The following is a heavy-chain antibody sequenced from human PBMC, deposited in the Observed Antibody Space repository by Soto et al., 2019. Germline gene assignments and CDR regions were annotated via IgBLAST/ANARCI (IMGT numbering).Heavy chain of an antibody. V-gene: IGHV3-9*02. Sequence: DVQLVESGGGLVQPGRSLRLSCVASGSIADDYAMHWVRQAPGKGLEWVSGISSNSATINYADSVKGRFTISRDNAKNSLFLQMNSLRPEDTAFYYCVKDMKWGGMTTIHYFDSWGQGTLVTVSS. CDR1: GSIADDYA. J-gene: IGHJ4*02. CDR3: VKDMKWGGMTTIHYFDS. D-gene: IGHD4-17*01. CDR2: ISSNSATI.